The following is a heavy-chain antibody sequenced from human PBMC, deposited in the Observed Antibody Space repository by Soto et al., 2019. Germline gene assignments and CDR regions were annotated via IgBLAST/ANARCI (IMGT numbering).Heavy chain of an antibody. V-gene: IGHV3-74*01. Sequence: PGGSLGLSCADSGFTFSSYWMHWVRQAPGKGLVWVSHINSDGSSTSYADSVKGRFTISRDNAKNTLYLQMNSLRAEDTAVYYCAKDPKGIAAQNWFDPWGQGTLVTVSS. CDR2: INSDGSST. J-gene: IGHJ5*02. D-gene: IGHD6-6*01. CDR3: AKDPKGIAAQNWFDP. CDR1: GFTFSSYW.